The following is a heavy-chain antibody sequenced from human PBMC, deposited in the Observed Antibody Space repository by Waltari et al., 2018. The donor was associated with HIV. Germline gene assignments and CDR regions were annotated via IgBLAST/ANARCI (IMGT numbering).Heavy chain of an antibody. CDR3: ARRLMTTVTPFDY. D-gene: IGHD4-17*01. CDR2: INHSGST. V-gene: IGHV4-34*01. J-gene: IGHJ4*02. CDR1: GGSFSGYY. Sequence: QVQLQQWGAGLLKPSETLSLTCAVYGGSFSGYYWSWIRQPPGKGLEWIGEINHSGSTTYNPSLQSRVTVSVDTSKNQFSLKLTSVTAADTATYYCARRLMTTVTPFDYWGQGTLVTVSS.